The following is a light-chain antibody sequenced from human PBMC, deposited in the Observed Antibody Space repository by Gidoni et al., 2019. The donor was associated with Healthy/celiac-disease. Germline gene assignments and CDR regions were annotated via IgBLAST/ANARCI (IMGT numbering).Light chain of an antibody. CDR1: QSVSSTY. V-gene: IGKV3-20*01. J-gene: IGKJ1*01. CDR2: GAS. Sequence: IVLTQSPGTLSLSPGERATLPCRASQSVSSTYLAWYQQKPGQAPRLLIYGASSRATGIPDRFSGSGSGTDFTLTISILEPEDFAVYYCQQYVSSPETFGQGTKVDIK. CDR3: QQYVSSPET.